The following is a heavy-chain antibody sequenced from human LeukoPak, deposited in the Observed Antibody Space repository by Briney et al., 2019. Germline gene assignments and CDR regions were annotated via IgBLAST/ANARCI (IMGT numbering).Heavy chain of an antibody. J-gene: IGHJ3*02. CDR2: ISSSSSTI. V-gene: IGHV3-48*01. CDR1: RFTFSSYS. Sequence: GGSLRLSCAASRFTFSSYSMNWVRQAPGKGLEWVSYISSSSSTIYYADSVKGRFTISRDNAKNSLYLQMNSLRAEDTAVYYCASHLMYSSSAGAFDIWGQGTMVTVSS. D-gene: IGHD6-13*01. CDR3: ASHLMYSSSAGAFDI.